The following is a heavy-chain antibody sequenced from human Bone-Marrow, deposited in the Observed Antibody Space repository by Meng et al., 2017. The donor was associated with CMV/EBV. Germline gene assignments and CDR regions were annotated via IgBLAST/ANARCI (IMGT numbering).Heavy chain of an antibody. CDR1: GFTFSSYS. CDR2: ISSSSSTI. CDR3: AKSLRGSKQYYFDY. V-gene: IGHV3-48*04. Sequence: GESLKISCAASGFTFSSYSMNWVRQAPGKGLEWVSYISSSSSTIYYADSVKGRFTISRDNAKNSLYLQMNSLRAEDTAVYYCAKSLRGSKQYYFDYWGQGTLVTVSS. D-gene: IGHD1/OR15-1a*01. J-gene: IGHJ4*02.